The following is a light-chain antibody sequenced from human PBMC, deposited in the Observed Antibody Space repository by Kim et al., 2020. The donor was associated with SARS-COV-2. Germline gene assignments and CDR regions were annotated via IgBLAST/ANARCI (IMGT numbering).Light chain of an antibody. CDR3: RKNGTSTWR. Sequence: EIVLTQSPGTLSLSPGERATLSCRASQSLRSSYLAWYQQKPGQAPRLVMSGASTRATGIPDRFSGGGSGTDFTLNISRLEHENLGVYYCRKNGTSTWRFGQRRKVEIK. V-gene: IGKV3-20*01. J-gene: IGKJ1*01. CDR1: QSLRSSY. CDR2: GAS.